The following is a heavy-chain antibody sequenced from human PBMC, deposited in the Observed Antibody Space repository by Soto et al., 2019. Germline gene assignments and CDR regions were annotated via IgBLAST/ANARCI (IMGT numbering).Heavy chain of an antibody. CDR3: ARGTPAGTSAFDI. Sequence: GESLKISCKASGYSFTNYWIGWVRQMPGKSLEWMGTIYPGDSDTRYSPSFQGQVTISADKSITTADLQWSSLKASDTAMYYCARGTPAGTSAFDIWGQGTMVTVSS. CDR1: GYSFTNYW. J-gene: IGHJ3*02. V-gene: IGHV5-51*01. CDR2: IYPGDSDT. D-gene: IGHD6-13*01.